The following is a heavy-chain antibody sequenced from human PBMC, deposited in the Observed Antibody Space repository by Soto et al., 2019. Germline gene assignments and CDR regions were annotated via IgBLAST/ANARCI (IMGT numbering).Heavy chain of an antibody. Sequence: GASVKVSCKASGYTFTGYYMHWVRQAPGQGLEWMGWINPNSGGTNYAQKFQGRVTMTRDTSISTAYMELSRLRSDDTAVYYCARAGDAPGMWFGELSAIDYWGQGTLVTVSS. V-gene: IGHV1-2*02. CDR3: ARAGDAPGMWFGELSAIDY. CDR1: GYTFTGYY. CDR2: INPNSGGT. D-gene: IGHD3-10*01. J-gene: IGHJ4*02.